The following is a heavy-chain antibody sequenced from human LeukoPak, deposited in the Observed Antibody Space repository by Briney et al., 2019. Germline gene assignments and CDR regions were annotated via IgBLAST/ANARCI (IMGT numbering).Heavy chain of an antibody. Sequence: PGRSLRLSCAASGFTFSNYGMHWVRQAPGKGLEWVAVISYDGSNEYYADSVKGRFTISRDRSENTLYLQMNSLRVEDTAVYYCARVGYYSSGPFSYFDYWGQGTLVTVSS. J-gene: IGHJ4*02. V-gene: IGHV3-30*03. CDR1: GFTFSNYG. D-gene: IGHD3-10*01. CDR3: ARVGYYSSGPFSYFDY. CDR2: ISYDGSNE.